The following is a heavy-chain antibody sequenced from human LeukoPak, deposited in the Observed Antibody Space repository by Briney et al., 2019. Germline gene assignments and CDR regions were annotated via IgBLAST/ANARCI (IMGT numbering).Heavy chain of an antibody. CDR1: GFTFSNYW. D-gene: IGHD3-16*02. J-gene: IGHJ3*02. V-gene: IGHV3-21*01. Sequence: GGSLRLSCAASGFTFSNYWMSWVRQAPGKGLEWVSSISSSSSYIYYADSVKGRFTISRDNAKNSLSLQMNSLRAEDTAVYYCAIGGLYDYVWGSYRYKSAFDIWGQGTMATVSS. CDR2: ISSSSSYI. CDR3: AIGGLYDYVWGSYRYKSAFDI.